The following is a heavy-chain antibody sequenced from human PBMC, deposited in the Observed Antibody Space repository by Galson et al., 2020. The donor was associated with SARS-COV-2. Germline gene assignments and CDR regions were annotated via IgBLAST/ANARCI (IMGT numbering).Heavy chain of an antibody. J-gene: IGHJ4*02. CDR1: GFTFSDYY. V-gene: IGHV3-11*06. Sequence: GGSLRLSCAASGFTFSDYYMSWIRQPPGKGLEWVSYISSSSSYTNNADSVKGRFTISRDNAKNSLFLQMNSLRAEDTAVYYCARVEFDVPLLEWLSPTHWDLDYWGQGTLVTVSS. D-gene: IGHD3-3*01. CDR2: ISSSSSYT. CDR3: ARVEFDVPLLEWLSPTHWDLDY.